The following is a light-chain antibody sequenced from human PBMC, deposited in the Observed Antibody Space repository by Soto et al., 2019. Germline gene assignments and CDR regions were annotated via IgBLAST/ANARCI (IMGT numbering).Light chain of an antibody. Sequence: EIVLTQSPATLSLSRGERTTLSCRASQSVSSYLAWYQQKPGQAPRLLIYDASNRATGIPARFSGSGSGTDFTLTISSLEPEDFAVYYCQQRSNWLTTFGQGTRLEIK. CDR1: QSVSSY. CDR2: DAS. CDR3: QQRSNWLTT. J-gene: IGKJ5*01. V-gene: IGKV3-11*01.